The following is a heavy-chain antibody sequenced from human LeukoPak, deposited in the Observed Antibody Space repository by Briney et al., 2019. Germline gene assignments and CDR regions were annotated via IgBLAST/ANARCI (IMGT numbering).Heavy chain of an antibody. CDR1: GFTFSSYA. CDR2: ISGSGTST. CDR3: AKESVKDSSGYYFDY. V-gene: IGHV3-23*01. Sequence: GGSLRLSCAASGFTFSSYAMSWVRQAPGKGLEWVSAISGSGTSTFYADSVKGRFTISRDNSKNTLYLQMNSLRAEDTAVYYCAKESVKDSSGYYFDYWGQGTLVTVSS. D-gene: IGHD3-22*01. J-gene: IGHJ4*02.